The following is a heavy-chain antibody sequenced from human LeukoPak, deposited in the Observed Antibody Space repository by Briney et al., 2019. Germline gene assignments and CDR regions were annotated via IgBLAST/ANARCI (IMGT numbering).Heavy chain of an antibody. V-gene: IGHV3-9*01. CDR1: GFTFDDYA. CDR3: AKDTDFRVARLDYFDY. CDR2: ISWNSGSI. J-gene: IGHJ4*02. D-gene: IGHD3-3*01. Sequence: GGSLRLSCAASGFTFDDYAMHWVRQAPGKGLEWVSGISWNSGSIGYADSVKGRFTISRDNAKNSLYLQMNSLRAADTALYYCAKDTDFRVARLDYFDYWGQGTLVTVSS.